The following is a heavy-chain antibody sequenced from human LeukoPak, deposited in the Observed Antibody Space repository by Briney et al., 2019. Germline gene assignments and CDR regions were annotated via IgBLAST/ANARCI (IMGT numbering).Heavy chain of an antibody. CDR1: GFSFSIHG. V-gene: IGHV3-23*01. CDR2: ISPGGGPT. Sequence: PGGTLRLSCAGSGFSFSIHGMNWVRQAPGKGLEWVSGISPGGGPTYYADSVKGRFTISRDDSKNTLYLQMNNLRAEDTAVYYCAELGITMIGGVWGKGTTVTISS. CDR3: AELGITMIGGV. J-gene: IGHJ6*04. D-gene: IGHD3-10*02.